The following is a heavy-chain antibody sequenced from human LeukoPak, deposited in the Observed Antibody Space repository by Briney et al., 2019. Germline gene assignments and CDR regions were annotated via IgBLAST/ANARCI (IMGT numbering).Heavy chain of an antibody. Sequence: GGSLRLSCTVSGFTVSSNSMSWVRQAPGKGLEWVSFIYSDNTHYSDSVKGRFTISRDNAKNTLFLQVNSLRAEDTALYYCARGKIAGVNWFDPWGQGTLVTVSS. CDR1: GFTVSSNS. CDR3: ARGKIAGVNWFDP. D-gene: IGHD6-13*01. CDR2: IYSDNT. J-gene: IGHJ5*02. V-gene: IGHV3-53*01.